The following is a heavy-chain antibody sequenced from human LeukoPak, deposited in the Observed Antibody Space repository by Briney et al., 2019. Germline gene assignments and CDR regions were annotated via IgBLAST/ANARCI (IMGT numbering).Heavy chain of an antibody. CDR2: IRFDGSKK. V-gene: IGHV3-30*02. CDR1: GFTFSSYG. Sequence: GGSLRLSCAASGFTFSSYGMHWVRQAPGKGLEWVAFIRFDGSKKFHSDSVEGRLTISRDNSKNTLYLQMNSLTAEDTAVYYCAKDLYQGDYWGQGTLVTVSS. J-gene: IGHJ4*02. CDR3: AKDLYQGDY. D-gene: IGHD2/OR15-2a*01.